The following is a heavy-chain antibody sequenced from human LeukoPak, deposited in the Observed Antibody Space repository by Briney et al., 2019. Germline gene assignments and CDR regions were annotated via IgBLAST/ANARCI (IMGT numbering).Heavy chain of an antibody. CDR3: ARGNVGIAARPSYRLPEYFQH. V-gene: IGHV1-69*05. CDR2: IIPIFGTA. D-gene: IGHD6-6*01. Sequence: SVKVSCKASGYTFTGYYMHWVRQAPGQGLEWMGGIIPIFGTANYAQKFQGRVTITTDESTSTAYMELSSLRSEDTAVYYCARGNVGIAARPSYRLPEYFQHWGQGTLVTVSS. CDR1: GYTFTGYY. J-gene: IGHJ1*01.